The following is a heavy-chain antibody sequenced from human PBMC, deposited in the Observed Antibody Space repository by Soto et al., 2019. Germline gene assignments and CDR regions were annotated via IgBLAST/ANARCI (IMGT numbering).Heavy chain of an antibody. CDR3: ARDYYKYYDSSGYYRSPAY. CDR1: GLTFSYYA. D-gene: IGHD3-22*01. V-gene: IGHV3-30-3*01. CDR2: ISYDGSDK. J-gene: IGHJ4*02. Sequence: GGSLRLSCAASGLTFSYYAMHWVRQAQGKGLEWVALISYDGSDKDYADSVKGRFTISRDNSRNTLFLQMNSLRAEDTAVYYCARDYYKYYDSSGYYRSPAYWGQGTLVTVS.